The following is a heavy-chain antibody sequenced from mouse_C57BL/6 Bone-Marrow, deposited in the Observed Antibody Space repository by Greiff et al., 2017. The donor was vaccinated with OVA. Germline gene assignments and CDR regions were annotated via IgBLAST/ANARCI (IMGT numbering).Heavy chain of an antibody. Sequence: QVQLKQSGAELVRPGASVTLSCKASGYTFTDYEMHWVKQTPVHGLEWIGAIDPETGGTAYNQKFKGKAILTADKSYSTAYMELRSLTSDDSAVYYCTRGYSNYYAMDYWGQGTSVTVSS. J-gene: IGHJ4*01. CDR1: GYTFTDYE. D-gene: IGHD2-5*01. V-gene: IGHV1-15*01. CDR2: IDPETGGT. CDR3: TRGYSNYYAMDY.